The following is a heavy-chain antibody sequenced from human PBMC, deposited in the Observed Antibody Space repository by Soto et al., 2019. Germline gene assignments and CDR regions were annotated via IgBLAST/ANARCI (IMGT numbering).Heavy chain of an antibody. CDR2: IYYSGST. J-gene: IGHJ6*02. CDR1: GGSISSGDYY. CDR3: ARDSVARLLSSTSSTGRPYYYYYGMDV. D-gene: IGHD2-2*01. V-gene: IGHV4-30-4*01. Sequence: KPSETLSLTCTVSGGSISSGDYYWSWIRQPPGKGLEWIGYIYYSGSTYYNPSLKSRVTISVDTSKNQFSLKLSSVTAADTAVYYCARDSVARLLSSTSSTGRPYYYYYGMDVWGQGTTVTVSS.